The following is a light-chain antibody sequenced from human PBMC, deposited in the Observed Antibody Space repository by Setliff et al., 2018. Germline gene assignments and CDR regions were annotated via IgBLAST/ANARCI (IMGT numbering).Light chain of an antibody. Sequence: QSALTQPASVSGSPGQSITISCSGTSSDVGSYDLVSWYQQHPGKAPKLIIYNVSGRPSGVSHRFSGSKSDNTASLTISGLQAEDEADYYCCAYTASTTYVFVNGTKVTVL. J-gene: IGLJ1*01. CDR3: CAYTASTTYV. V-gene: IGLV2-14*03. CDR1: SSDVGSYDL. CDR2: NVS.